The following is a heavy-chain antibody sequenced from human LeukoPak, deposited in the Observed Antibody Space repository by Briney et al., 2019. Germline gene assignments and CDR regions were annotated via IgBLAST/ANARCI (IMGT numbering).Heavy chain of an antibody. V-gene: IGHV4-4*07. CDR1: GGSIKSFY. D-gene: IGHD3-9*01. CDR2: VFSRGTT. CDR3: ARGPYDNLTGHLARLDV. Sequence: SETLSLTCTVSGGSIKSFYWSWIRQPAGKGLEWVGRVFSRGTTNYNPSLKSRVTVSLDTSKNQFSLKLSSVTAADTVVYYCARGPYDNLTGHLARLDVWGQGTTVIVSS. J-gene: IGHJ6*02.